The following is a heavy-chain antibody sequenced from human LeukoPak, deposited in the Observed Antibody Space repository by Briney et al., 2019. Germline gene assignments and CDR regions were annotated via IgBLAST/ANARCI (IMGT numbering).Heavy chain of an antibody. CDR3: ARYPDYGDYP. D-gene: IGHD4-17*01. CDR2: IYSGGST. V-gene: IGHV3-53*01. J-gene: IGHJ5*02. Sequence: PGGSLRLSCAASGFTVSSNYMSWVRQAPGKGLEWASVIYSGGSTYYADSVKGRFTISRDNAKNSLYLQMNSLRAEDTAVYYFARYPDYGDYPWGQGTLVTVSS. CDR1: GFTVSSNY.